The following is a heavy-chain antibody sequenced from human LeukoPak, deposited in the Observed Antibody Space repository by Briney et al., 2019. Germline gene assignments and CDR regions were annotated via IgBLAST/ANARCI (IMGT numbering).Heavy chain of an antibody. J-gene: IGHJ4*02. CDR3: ARLIGAYSSGWGFDY. CDR2: INPNSGGT. Sequence: GASVKVSCKASGYTFTGYYMHWVRQAPGQGLEWMGWINPNSGGTNYAQKFQGRVTMTRDTSISTAYMELSRLRSDDTAVYYCARLIGAYSSGWGFDYWGQGTLVTVSS. V-gene: IGHV1-2*02. D-gene: IGHD5-18*01. CDR1: GYTFTGYY.